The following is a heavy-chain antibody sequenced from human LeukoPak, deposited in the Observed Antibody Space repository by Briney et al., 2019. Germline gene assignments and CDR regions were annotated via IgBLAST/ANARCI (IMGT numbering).Heavy chain of an antibody. CDR1: GYSISSGYY. CDR2: IYHSGRT. CDR3: AGVTGYVMEDYFDY. J-gene: IGHJ4*02. Sequence: PSETLSLTCDVSGYSISSGYYGGWIRQPPGKGLEWIGSIYHSGRTYYNPSLKSRVTISVDTSKHQLSLRLSSVPAADTAVYYCAGVTGYVMEDYFDYWGQGTLVTVSS. V-gene: IGHV4-38-2*01. D-gene: IGHD6-13*01.